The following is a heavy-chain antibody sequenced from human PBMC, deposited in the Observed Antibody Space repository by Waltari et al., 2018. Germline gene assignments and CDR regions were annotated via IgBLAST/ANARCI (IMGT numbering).Heavy chain of an antibody. D-gene: IGHD1-26*01. CDR1: GGSISSGRYY. J-gene: IGHJ5*02. Sequence: QVQLQESGPGLVKPSQTLSLTCPVSGGSISSGRYYWSWIRQPAGKGLEWIGYIYTSGSTNYNPSLKSRVTISVDTSKNQFSLKLSSVTAADTAVYYCARGRYSEAAKVYNWFDPWGQGTLVTVSS. V-gene: IGHV4-61*09. CDR2: IYTSGST. CDR3: ARGRYSEAAKVYNWFDP.